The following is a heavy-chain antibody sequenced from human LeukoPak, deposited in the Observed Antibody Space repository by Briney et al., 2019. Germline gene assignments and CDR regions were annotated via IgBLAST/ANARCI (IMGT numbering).Heavy chain of an antibody. CDR1: GFTFRNYG. CDR3: AKDWYSSSSRYFDY. D-gene: IGHD6-13*01. Sequence: GGSLRLSCAASGFTFRNYGMHWVRQAPGKGLEWVAVISYDGSNKYYADSVKGRFTISRDNSKNMLYLQMSSLRAEDAAVYYCAKDWYSSSSRYFDYWGQGTLVTVSS. CDR2: ISYDGSNK. J-gene: IGHJ4*02. V-gene: IGHV3-30*18.